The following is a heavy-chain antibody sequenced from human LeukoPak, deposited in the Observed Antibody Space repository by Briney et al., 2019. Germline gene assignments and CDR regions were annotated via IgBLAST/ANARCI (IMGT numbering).Heavy chain of an antibody. D-gene: IGHD5-24*01. J-gene: IGHJ4*02. CDR2: INPNSGGT. Sequence: ASVKVSCKASGYTFTGYYMHWVRQAPGQGLEWMGWINPNSGGTNYAQKFQGRVTMTRDTSISTAYMELSRLRSDDTAVYYCARDHGMATILAKSNHFDYWGQGTLVTVSS. CDR1: GYTFTGYY. V-gene: IGHV1-2*02. CDR3: ARDHGMATILAKSNHFDY.